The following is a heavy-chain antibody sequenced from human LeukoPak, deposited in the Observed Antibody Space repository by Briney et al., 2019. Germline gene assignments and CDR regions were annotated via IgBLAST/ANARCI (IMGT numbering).Heavy chain of an antibody. CDR2: ITTSDGNT. D-gene: IGHD3-22*01. V-gene: IGHV3-23*01. J-gene: IGHJ4*02. CDR1: GFTFSSYT. CDR3: AREWGLESSGYYYAY. Sequence: GGSLRLSCAASGFTFSSYTMSWVRQAPGKGLEWVSTITTSDGNTYYADSVKGRFTVSRDNSKNTLYLQMNSLRAEDTAVYYCAREWGLESSGYYYAYWGQGTLVTVSS.